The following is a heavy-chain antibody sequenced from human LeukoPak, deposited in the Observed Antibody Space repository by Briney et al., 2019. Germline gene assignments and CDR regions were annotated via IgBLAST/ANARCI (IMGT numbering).Heavy chain of an antibody. CDR1: GYTFTGYY. J-gene: IGHJ6*03. CDR2: INPNSGGT. V-gene: IGHV1-2*02. D-gene: IGHD2-2*01. Sequence: GASVKVSCKASGYTFTGYYMHWVRQAPGQGLEWMGWINPNSGGTNYAQKFQGRVTMTRDTSISTAYMELSRLRSDDTAVYYCASYDCSSTSCYFGPMDVWGKGTTVTVSS. CDR3: ASYDCSSTSCYFGPMDV.